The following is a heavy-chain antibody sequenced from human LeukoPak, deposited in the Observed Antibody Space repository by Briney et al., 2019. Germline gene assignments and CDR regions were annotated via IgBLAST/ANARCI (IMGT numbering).Heavy chain of an antibody. Sequence: GGSLRLSCAASGFTFSSYGMHWVRQAPGKGLEWVAVIWYDGSNKYYADSVKGRFTISRDNSKNTLYLQMNSLRAEDTAVYYCARGLGTAIVSWVAANNWFDPWGQGTLVTVSS. CDR2: IWYDGSNK. CDR3: ARGLGTAIVSWVAANNWFDP. CDR1: GFTFSSYG. V-gene: IGHV3-33*01. J-gene: IGHJ5*02. D-gene: IGHD5-18*01.